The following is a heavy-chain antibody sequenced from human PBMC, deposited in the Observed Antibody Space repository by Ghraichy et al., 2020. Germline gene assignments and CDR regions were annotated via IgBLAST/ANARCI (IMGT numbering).Heavy chain of an antibody. CDR3: ARRKIAIAGTNYYYYGMDV. J-gene: IGHJ6*02. CDR2: ITPISATP. CDR1: GGSFSSYA. D-gene: IGHD6-13*01. Sequence: SVKVSCKVSGGSFSSYAVSWVRQAPGQGLEWMGGITPISATPNYAQNFQGRVTIIADTSTSTAYMELSSLRSEDTAVYYCARRKIAIAGTNYYYYGMDVWGQGTTITVSS. V-gene: IGHV1-69*06.